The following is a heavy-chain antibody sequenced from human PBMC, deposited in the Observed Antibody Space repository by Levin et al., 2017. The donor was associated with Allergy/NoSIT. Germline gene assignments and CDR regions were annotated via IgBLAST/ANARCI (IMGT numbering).Heavy chain of an antibody. V-gene: IGHV4-34*01. Sequence: PSETLSLTCAVYGGSFRDDYWTWIRQPPGKGLEWIGEINHSGSTNYNPSLKSRVTISLDTSKNQFSLKVTSVTAADTAVYYCARGSRFTRKTKMDVWGQGTTVTVSS. CDR3: ARGSRFTRKTKMDV. D-gene: IGHD1/OR15-1a*01. CDR2: INHSGST. CDR1: GGSFRDDY. J-gene: IGHJ6*01.